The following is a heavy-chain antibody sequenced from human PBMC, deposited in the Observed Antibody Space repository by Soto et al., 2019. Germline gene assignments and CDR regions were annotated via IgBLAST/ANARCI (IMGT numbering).Heavy chain of an antibody. D-gene: IGHD6-19*01. CDR3: ARDRNKQWLQYYFDY. Sequence: PGGSLRLSCAASGFTFSSYAMHWVRQAPGKGLEWVAIISYDGSNKHYADSVKGRFTISRDTSKNTLYLQLNSLRAEDTAVYYCARDRNKQWLQYYFDYWGQGTLVTVSS. V-gene: IGHV3-30-3*01. CDR2: ISYDGSNK. CDR1: GFTFSSYA. J-gene: IGHJ4*02.